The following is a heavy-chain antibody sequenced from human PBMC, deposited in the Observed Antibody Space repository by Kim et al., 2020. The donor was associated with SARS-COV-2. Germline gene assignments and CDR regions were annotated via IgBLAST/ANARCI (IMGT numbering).Heavy chain of an antibody. V-gene: IGHV3-21*01. Sequence: GGSLRLSCAASGFTFSSYSMNWVRQAPGKGLEWVSSISSSSSYIYYADSVKGRFTISRDNAKNSLYLQMNSLRAEDTAVYYCARDWASLRYLTRYYFDYCGQGTLVTVSS. CDR1: GFTFSSYS. CDR2: ISSSSSYI. J-gene: IGHJ4*02. CDR3: ARDWASLRYLTRYYFDY. D-gene: IGHD3-9*01.